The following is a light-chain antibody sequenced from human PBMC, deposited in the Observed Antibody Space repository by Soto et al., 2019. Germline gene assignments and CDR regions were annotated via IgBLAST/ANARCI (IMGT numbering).Light chain of an antibody. V-gene: IGLV1-51*01. CDR3: GTWDSSLSAGYV. J-gene: IGLJ1*01. CDR1: SSNIGNNY. CDR2: DNI. Sequence: QSALTQPPSVSAAPGQTVTISCSGSSSNIGNNYVSWYQQLPGTAPKLLIYDNIKRPSGIPDRFSGSKSGTSATLGITGLQTGDEADYYCGTWDSSLSAGYVFGTGTKLTVL.